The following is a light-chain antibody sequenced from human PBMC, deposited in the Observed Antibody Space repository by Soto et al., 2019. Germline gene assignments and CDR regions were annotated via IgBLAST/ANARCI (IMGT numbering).Light chain of an antibody. CDR3: KQSYSTPDT. CDR1: QSISSY. CDR2: AAS. J-gene: IGKJ4*01. V-gene: IGKV1-39*01. Sequence: DIQMTQSPSSLSASVGDRVTITCRASQSISSYLNWYQQKPGKAPKLLIYAASSLQSGVPSRFSGSGSWTDFTLTISSLQPEEFATYYCKQSYSTPDTFGGGTKVDIK.